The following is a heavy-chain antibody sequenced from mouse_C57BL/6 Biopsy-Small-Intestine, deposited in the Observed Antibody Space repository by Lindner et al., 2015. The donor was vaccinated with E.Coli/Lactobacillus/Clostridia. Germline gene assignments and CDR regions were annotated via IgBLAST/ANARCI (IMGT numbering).Heavy chain of an antibody. Sequence: VQLQESGPELVKPGASVKISCKASGYSFTGYYMNWVKQSPEKSLEWIGEINPSTGGTTYNQKFKAKATLTVDKSSSTAYMQLSSLTSEDSAVYFCARCPYGSSPLDYWGQGTTLTVSS. CDR1: GYSFTGYY. CDR2: INPSTGGT. V-gene: IGHV1-42*01. J-gene: IGHJ2*01. CDR3: ARCPYGSSPLDY. D-gene: IGHD1-1*01.